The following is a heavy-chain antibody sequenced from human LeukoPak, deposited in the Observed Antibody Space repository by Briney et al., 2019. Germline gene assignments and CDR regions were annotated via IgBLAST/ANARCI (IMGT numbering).Heavy chain of an antibody. CDR1: GFTFSSYS. Sequence: GGSLRLSCAASGFTFSSYSMNWVRQAPGKGLEWVSSISSSSSYIYYAGSVKGRFTISRDNAKNSLYLQMNSLRAEDTAVYYCARGPYDYVWGSYGYFDYWGQGTLVTVSS. D-gene: IGHD3-16*01. V-gene: IGHV3-21*01. CDR2: ISSSSSYI. J-gene: IGHJ4*02. CDR3: ARGPYDYVWGSYGYFDY.